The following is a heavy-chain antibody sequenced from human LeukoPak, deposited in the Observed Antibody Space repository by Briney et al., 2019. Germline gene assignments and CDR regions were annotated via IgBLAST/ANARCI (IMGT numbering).Heavy chain of an antibody. D-gene: IGHD2-15*01. J-gene: IGHJ3*02. CDR2: IYYSGST. V-gene: IGHV4-30-4*08. CDR1: GFTVSSNY. Sequence: LRLSCAASGFTVSSNYMSWIRQPPGKGLEWIGYIYYSGSTYYNPSLKSRVTILVDTSKNQFSLKLSSVTAADTAVYYCARDFRDLPSKGGADGGYCSGGTCYGAFDIWGQGTMVTVSS. CDR3: ARDFRDLPSKGGADGGYCSGGTCYGAFDI.